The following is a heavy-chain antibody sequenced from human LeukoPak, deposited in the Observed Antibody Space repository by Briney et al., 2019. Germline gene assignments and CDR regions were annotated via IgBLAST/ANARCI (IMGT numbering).Heavy chain of an antibody. V-gene: IGHV3-23*01. Sequence: QPWGSLRLSCAASGFTFTNYGMNWVRQAPGKGLEWVSSISGSGSSTYYADSVKGRFTVSRDNSKNTLYLQMNSLRAEDTAVYYCAKSDGGATDYWGQGTLVTVSS. CDR1: GFTFTNYG. CDR3: AKSDGGATDY. CDR2: ISGSGSST. D-gene: IGHD2-21*01. J-gene: IGHJ4*02.